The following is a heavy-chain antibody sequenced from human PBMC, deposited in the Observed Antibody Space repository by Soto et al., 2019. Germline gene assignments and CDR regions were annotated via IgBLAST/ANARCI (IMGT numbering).Heavy chain of an antibody. CDR1: GGSISSSSYY. CDR2: MYNSRST. Sequence: SETLSLTCTVSGGSISSSSYYWTWIRQPPGKGLEWIGFMYNSRSTHYNPSLKSRVTISLDTSKNQFSLNLRSVTAADTAVYYCARSKNYYYDSSGPSPFDPWGQGTLVTVSS. D-gene: IGHD3-22*01. CDR3: ARSKNYYYDSSGPSPFDP. V-gene: IGHV4-61*05. J-gene: IGHJ5*02.